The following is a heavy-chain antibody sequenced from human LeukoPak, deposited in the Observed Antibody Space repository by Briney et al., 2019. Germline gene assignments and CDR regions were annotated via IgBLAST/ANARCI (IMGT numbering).Heavy chain of an antibody. J-gene: IGHJ4*02. V-gene: IGHV4-59*01. CDR3: ARSFGVVTHFDY. CDR1: SGSISRYY. Sequence: PSETLSLTCTVSSGSISRYYWNWVRQPPGKGLEWIGYIDHTGSTNYNPSLRSRVTMSIDKSKNQFSLKLTSVTAADTAVYYCARSFGVVTHFDYWGQGTLVTVSS. CDR2: IDHTGST. D-gene: IGHD3-3*01.